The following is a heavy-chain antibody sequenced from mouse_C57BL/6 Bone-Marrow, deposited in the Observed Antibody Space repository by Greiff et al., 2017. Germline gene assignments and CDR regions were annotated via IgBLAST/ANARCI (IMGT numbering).Heavy chain of an antibody. J-gene: IGHJ2*01. CDR2: IYPGSGST. Sequence: QVQLQQPGAELVKPGASVKMSCKASGYTFTSYWITWVKQRPGQGLEWIGDIYPGSGSTNYNEKFKSKATLTVDTPSSTAYMQLSSLTSEDSAVYYCARPSKTPYDYGYYFDYWGQGTTLTVSS. D-gene: IGHD2-4*01. CDR1: GYTFTSYW. V-gene: IGHV1-55*01. CDR3: ARPSKTPYDYGYYFDY.